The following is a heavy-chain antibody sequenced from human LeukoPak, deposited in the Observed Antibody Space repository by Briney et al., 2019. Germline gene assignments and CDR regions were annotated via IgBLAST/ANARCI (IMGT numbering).Heavy chain of an antibody. J-gene: IGHJ5*02. D-gene: IGHD1-26*01. Sequence: SETLSLTCTVSGASVNSSDHYWSWIRQTPGKGLEWIGYISHSGTTYYNPSLKSRVTIALDTSKNHFFLILNSMTVADTAIHYCARGKVREPWGQGSLVTVSS. CDR1: GASVNSSDHY. CDR2: ISHSGTT. CDR3: ARGKVREP. V-gene: IGHV4-30-4*01.